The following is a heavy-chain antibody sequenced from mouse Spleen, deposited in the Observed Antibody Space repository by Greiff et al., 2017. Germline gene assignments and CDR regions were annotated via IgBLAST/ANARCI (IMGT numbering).Heavy chain of an antibody. V-gene: IGHV14-3*02. D-gene: IGHD2-4*01. J-gene: IGHJ2*01. Sequence: EVHLVESGAELVKPGASVKMSCTASGFNIKDNYMHWVKQRPEQGLEWIGRIDPANGNTKYDPKFQGKATITADTSSNPAYLQLSSLTSEDTAVYYCAGGLPYFDYWGQGTTLTVSS. CDR3: AGGLPYFDY. CDR2: IDPANGNT. CDR1: GFNIKDNY.